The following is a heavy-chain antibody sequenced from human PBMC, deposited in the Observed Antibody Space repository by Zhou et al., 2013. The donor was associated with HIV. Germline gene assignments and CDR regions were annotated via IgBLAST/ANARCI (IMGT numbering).Heavy chain of an antibody. CDR1: GGTFSSYA. CDR3: ARDPGITGTTGDGY. V-gene: IGHV1-69*04. Sequence: QVQLVQSGAEVKKPGSSVKVSCKASGGTFSSYAISWVRQAPGQGLEWMGRIIPILGIANYAQKFQGRVTITADKSTSTAYMELSSLRSEDTAVYYCARDPGITGTTGDGYWGQGTLVTVSS. D-gene: IGHD1-7*01. J-gene: IGHJ4*02. CDR2: IIPILGIA.